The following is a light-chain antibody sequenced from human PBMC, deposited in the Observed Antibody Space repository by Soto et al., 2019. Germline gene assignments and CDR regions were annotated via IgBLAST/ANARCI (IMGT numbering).Light chain of an antibody. CDR1: QNIINN. V-gene: IGKV3-15*01. CDR3: QQYNDWPPLT. CDR2: GAS. Sequence: EIVMTQSPDTLSVSPGERATLSCRASQNIINNLAWYQQKPGQAPRLLIYGASIRTTGFPARFSGSGSGTEFTLTISSLQPEDFAVYYCQQYNDWPPLTFGGGTKVAMK. J-gene: IGKJ4*01.